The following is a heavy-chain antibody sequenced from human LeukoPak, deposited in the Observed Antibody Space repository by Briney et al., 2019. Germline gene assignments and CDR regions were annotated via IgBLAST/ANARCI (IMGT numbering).Heavy chain of an antibody. CDR3: ASRTYYGSGPDY. V-gene: IGHV4-59*01. J-gene: IGHJ4*02. CDR2: IYYRGST. Sequence: PSETLSLTCTVSGGSISRYYLSWIRQPPGKGLEWIGYIYYRGSTNYNPSLKSRVTISVDTSKNQFSLRLTSVTAADTAMYYCASRTYYGSGPDYWGQGTLVTVSS. CDR1: GGSISRYY. D-gene: IGHD3-10*01.